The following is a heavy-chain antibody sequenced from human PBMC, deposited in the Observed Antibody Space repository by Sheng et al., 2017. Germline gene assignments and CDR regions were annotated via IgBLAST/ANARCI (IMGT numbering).Heavy chain of an antibody. CDR3: AKAEYYDSIGYYEYYFDY. Sequence: EVQLVESGGGLVQPGRSLRLSCAASGFTFDDYAMHWVRQAPGKGLEWVSGISWNSGSIGYADSVKGRFTISRDNAKNSLYLQMNSLRAEDTALYYCAKAEYYDSIGYYEYYFDYWGQGTLVTV. CDR1: GFTFDDYA. J-gene: IGHJ4*02. CDR2: ISWNSGSI. V-gene: IGHV3-9*01. D-gene: IGHD3-22*01.